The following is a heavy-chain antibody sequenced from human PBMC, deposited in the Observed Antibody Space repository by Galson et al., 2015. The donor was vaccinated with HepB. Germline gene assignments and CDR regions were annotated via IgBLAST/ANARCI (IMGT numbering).Heavy chain of an antibody. CDR1: GFTFSSYS. V-gene: IGHV3-48*02. J-gene: IGHJ4*02. D-gene: IGHD5-18*01. Sequence: SLRLSCAASGFTFSSYSMNWVRQVPGKGLEWVSYISGSSSTIYYADSVKGRFTISRDNAKNSLYLQMNSLRDEDTAVYYCARALHSYGPPFDYWGQGTPVTVSS. CDR2: ISGSSSTI. CDR3: ARALHSYGPPFDY.